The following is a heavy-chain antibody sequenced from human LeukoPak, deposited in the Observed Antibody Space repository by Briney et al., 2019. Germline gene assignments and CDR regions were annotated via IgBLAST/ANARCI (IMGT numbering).Heavy chain of an antibody. Sequence: SETLSLTCTVSGGSISSSNYYWGWIRQPPGKGLEWIGSIYYSGNTYYNPSLKSRVTISVDTSRNQFSLKLTSVTAADTAVYYCAHFKGGSFDFWGQGTMVTVSS. V-gene: IGHV4-39*01. J-gene: IGHJ3*01. CDR3: AHFKGGSFDF. CDR2: IYYSGNT. D-gene: IGHD1-26*01. CDR1: GGSISSSNYY.